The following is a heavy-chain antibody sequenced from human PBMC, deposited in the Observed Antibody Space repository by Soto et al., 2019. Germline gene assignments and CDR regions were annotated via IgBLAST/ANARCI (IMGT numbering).Heavy chain of an antibody. V-gene: IGHV3-64*01. CDR1: GFTFSSYA. CDR2: ISSNGGST. CDR3: ARGLGYAFDI. D-gene: IGHD1-1*01. J-gene: IGHJ3*02. Sequence: GGSLRLSCAASGFTFSSYAMHWVRQAPGKGLEYVSAISSNGGSTYYANSVKGRFTISRDNSKNTLYLQMGSLRAEDMAVYYFARGLGYAFDIWGQATMVTVS.